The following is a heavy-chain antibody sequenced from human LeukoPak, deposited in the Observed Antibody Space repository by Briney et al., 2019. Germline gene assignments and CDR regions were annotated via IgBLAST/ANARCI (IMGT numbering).Heavy chain of an antibody. Sequence: SETLSLTCTVSGGSLRRHYWTWLRQPPGKGLEWIGYIFYAGSTTYNPSLKSRVTISIDTSKNELSLKLNSVTAADTAVYYCASGERVDSNGRLYYCGEGTLVTVSS. V-gene: IGHV4-59*08. CDR1: GGSLRRHY. D-gene: IGHD2-8*01. J-gene: IGHJ4*02. CDR3: ASGERVDSNGRLYY. CDR2: IFYAGST.